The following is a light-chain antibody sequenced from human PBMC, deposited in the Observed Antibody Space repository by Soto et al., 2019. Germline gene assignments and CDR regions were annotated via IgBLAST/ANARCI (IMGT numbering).Light chain of an antibody. V-gene: IGKV3-20*01. CDR3: QQYGSSPLT. J-gene: IGKJ4*01. CDR2: GAS. CDR1: QSVSNNY. Sequence: TPTPATCVVYAGGIDPLSCRTSQSVSNNYLAWYQQKPGQAPRRLIYGASTRATGIPARFSGSGSGTDFTLTISRLEPEDFAVYYCQQYGSSPLTFGGGTKVDIK.